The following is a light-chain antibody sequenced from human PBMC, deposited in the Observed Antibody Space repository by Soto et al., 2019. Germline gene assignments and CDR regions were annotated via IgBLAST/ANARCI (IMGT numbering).Light chain of an antibody. J-gene: IGLJ1*01. CDR2: DVS. V-gene: IGLV2-11*01. CDR3: CSYAGTYIYV. Sequence: QSALTQPRSVSGSPGQSVTISCTGTSSDVGGYNYVSWYQHHPGKAPELMIYDVSKRPSGVPDRFSGSKSGNTASLTISGLQAEDEADYYCCSYAGTYIYVFGTGTKLTVL. CDR1: SSDVGGYNY.